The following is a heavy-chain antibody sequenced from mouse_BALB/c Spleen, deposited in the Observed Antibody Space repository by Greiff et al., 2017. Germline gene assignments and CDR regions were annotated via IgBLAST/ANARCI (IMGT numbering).Heavy chain of an antibody. J-gene: IGHJ1*01. V-gene: IGHV1S137*01. CDR2: ISTYYGDA. CDR3: AREGYGYESYWDFDV. D-gene: IGHD2-2*01. CDR1: GYTFTDYA. Sequence: VKLLESGAELVRPGVSVKISCKGSGYTFTDYAMHWVKQSHAKSLEWIGVISTYYGDASYNQKFKGKATMTVDKSSSTAYMELARLTSEDSAIYYCAREGYGYESYWDFDVWGAGTTVTVSS.